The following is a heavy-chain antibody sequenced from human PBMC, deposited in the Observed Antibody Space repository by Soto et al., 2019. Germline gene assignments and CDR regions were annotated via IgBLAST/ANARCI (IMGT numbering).Heavy chain of an antibody. V-gene: IGHV1-69*05. CDR3: ASPVATVYSYYGIDV. D-gene: IGHD2-21*02. Sequence: QVQLVQSGAEVKKPGSSVKVSCKASGGTFSSYAITWVRQAPGQGLEWMGGIIPIFGKADYAQKFQGRVTITPDEPTSTAYMELSILRSDDTAVYYCASPVATVYSYYGIDVWGQGTTVTVSS. J-gene: IGHJ6*02. CDR2: IIPIFGKA. CDR1: GGTFSSYA.